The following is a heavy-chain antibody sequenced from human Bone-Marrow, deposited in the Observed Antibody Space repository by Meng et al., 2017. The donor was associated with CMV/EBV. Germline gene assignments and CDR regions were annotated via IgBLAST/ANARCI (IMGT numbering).Heavy chain of an antibody. CDR2: ISSSGSTI. CDR1: GFTFSSYE. V-gene: IGHV3-48*03. Sequence: GGSLRLSCAASGFTFSSYEMNWVRQAPGKGLEWVSYISSSGSTIYYSDSVKGRFTISRDNAKNTLYLQMNSLRAEDTAVYYRARSLRDAYFDYWGQGTLVTVSS. CDR3: ARSLRDAYFDY. J-gene: IGHJ4*02.